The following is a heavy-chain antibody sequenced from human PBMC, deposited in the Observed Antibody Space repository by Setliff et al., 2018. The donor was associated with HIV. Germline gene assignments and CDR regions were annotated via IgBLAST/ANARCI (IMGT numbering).Heavy chain of an antibody. J-gene: IGHJ4*02. CDR1: GDSVSSTSAA. Sequence: PSQTLSLTCAISGDSVSSTSAAWNWIRQSPARGLEWLGRTYYRSTCYYNYAVTVKSRITINPDTSKNQFSLQSNSVTPEDTAVYYCARGSYGSVLLWGQGTLVTVSS. V-gene: IGHV6-1*01. CDR3: ARGSYGSVLL. CDR2: TYYRSTCYY. D-gene: IGHD6-19*01.